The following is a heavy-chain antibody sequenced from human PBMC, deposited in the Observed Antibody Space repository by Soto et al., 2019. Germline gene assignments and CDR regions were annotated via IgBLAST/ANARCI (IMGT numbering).Heavy chain of an antibody. CDR3: ARQLISYGDGIDY. Sequence: PSETLSLTCTVSGGSISSSSYYWGWIRQPPGKGLEWIGSIYYSGSTYYNPSLKSRVTISVDTSKSQFSLKLSSVTAADTAVYYCARQLISYGDGIDYWGQGTLVTVSS. J-gene: IGHJ4*02. D-gene: IGHD5-18*01. CDR1: GGSISSSSYY. CDR2: IYYSGST. V-gene: IGHV4-39*01.